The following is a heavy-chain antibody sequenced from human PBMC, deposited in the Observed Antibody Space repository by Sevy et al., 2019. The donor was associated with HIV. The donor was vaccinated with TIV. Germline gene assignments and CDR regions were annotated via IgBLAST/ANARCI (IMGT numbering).Heavy chain of an antibody. D-gene: IGHD3-9*01. J-gene: IGHJ4*02. CDR2: INHSGST. V-gene: IGHV4-34*01. Sequence: SESLSLTCAVYGGSFSGYYWSWIRQPPGKGLEWIGEINHSGSTNYNPSLKSGVTISVDTSKNQFSLKLSSVTAADAAVDYCAGRYGILTGFDYWGQGTLVTVSS. CDR1: GGSFSGYY. CDR3: AGRYGILTGFDY.